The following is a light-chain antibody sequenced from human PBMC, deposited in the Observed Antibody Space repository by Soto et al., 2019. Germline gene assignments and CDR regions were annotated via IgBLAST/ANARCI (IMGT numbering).Light chain of an antibody. V-gene: IGKV3-20*01. CDR3: QQYGSSSRT. CDR1: QSVSSY. J-gene: IGKJ1*01. Sequence: EIVLTQSPGTLSLSPGERATLSYRASQSVSSYLAWYQQKPGQAPRLLIYGASSRATGIPDRFSASGSGTDFTLTISRLEPEDFAVYYCQQYGSSSRTFGQGTKVEIK. CDR2: GAS.